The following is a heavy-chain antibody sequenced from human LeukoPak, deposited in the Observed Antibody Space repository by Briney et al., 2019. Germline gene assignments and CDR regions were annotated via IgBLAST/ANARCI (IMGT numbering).Heavy chain of an antibody. J-gene: IGHJ3*02. D-gene: IGHD3-3*01. CDR3: ARLGYDFWNGLPWSFDI. Sequence: SEALSLTCTVSGGSISSSSYYWGWIRQPPGKGLEWIGSIYYSGSTYYNPSLKSRVTISVDTSKSQFSLKLSSVTAADTAVYYCARLGYDFWNGLPWSFDIWGQGTMVTVSS. CDR1: GGSISSSSYY. V-gene: IGHV4-39*01. CDR2: IYYSGST.